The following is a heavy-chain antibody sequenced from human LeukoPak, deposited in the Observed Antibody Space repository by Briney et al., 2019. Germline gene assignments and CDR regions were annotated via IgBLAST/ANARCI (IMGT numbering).Heavy chain of an antibody. CDR3: ARLPDRRGYSCFEY. V-gene: IGHV3-74*01. CDR1: RFTPCSYC. CDR2: INSDGGRT. J-gene: IGHJ4*02. D-gene: IGHD3-22*01. Sequence: GGSLRLSRAPSRFTPCSYCMRWVRQTPGEGPVRVSRINSDGGRTSDADSVKGRYTISRDNAKNKLYLQMNRVRAEDTGVYCCARLPDRRGYSCFEYWGQGTLVTVSS.